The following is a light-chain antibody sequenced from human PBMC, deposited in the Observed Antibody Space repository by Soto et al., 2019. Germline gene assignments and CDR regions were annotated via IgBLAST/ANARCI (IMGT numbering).Light chain of an antibody. CDR3: QQYNNWPWT. Sequence: EMAMTQSPDTLSVSPGESATLSCRASQSVGSNLAWYQQKPGQAPRLLIYDTSTRATGIPDRFSASGSGTEFTLTISRLQSEDFAVYYCQQYNNWPWTFGQGTKVDI. CDR1: QSVGSN. CDR2: DTS. V-gene: IGKV3-15*01. J-gene: IGKJ1*01.